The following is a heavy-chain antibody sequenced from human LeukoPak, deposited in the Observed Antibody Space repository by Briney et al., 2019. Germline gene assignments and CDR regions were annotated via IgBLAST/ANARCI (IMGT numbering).Heavy chain of an antibody. D-gene: IGHD3-10*01. CDR1: GGSISSGGYY. CDR2: IYHSGST. CDR3: ARTLSAKGAFDI. Sequence: SETLSLTCTVSGGSISSGGYYWSWIRQPPGKGLEWIGYIYHSGSTYYNPSLKSRVTISVDRSKNQFSLKLSSVTAADTAVYYCARTLSAKGAFDIWGQGTMVTVSS. J-gene: IGHJ3*02. V-gene: IGHV4-30-2*01.